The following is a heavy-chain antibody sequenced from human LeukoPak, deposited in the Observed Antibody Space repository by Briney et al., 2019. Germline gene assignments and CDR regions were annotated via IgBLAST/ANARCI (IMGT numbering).Heavy chain of an antibody. CDR2: IYHSGST. CDR1: GGSISSSNW. Sequence: SGTLSLTCAVSGGSISSSNWWSWVRQPPGKGLEWIGEIYHSGSTNYNPSLKSRVTISVDKSKNQFSLKLSSVTAADTAVYYCARVWYCYDSSGYYSGAFDIWGQGTMVTVSS. V-gene: IGHV4-4*02. J-gene: IGHJ3*02. CDR3: ARVWYCYDSSGYYSGAFDI. D-gene: IGHD3-22*01.